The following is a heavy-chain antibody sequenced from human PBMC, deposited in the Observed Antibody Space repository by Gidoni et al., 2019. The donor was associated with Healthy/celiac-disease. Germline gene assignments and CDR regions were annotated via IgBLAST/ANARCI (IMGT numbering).Heavy chain of an antibody. J-gene: IGHJ3*02. Sequence: QVQLQESGPGLVKPSETLSLTSTVSGGSISSYYWSWIRQPPGKGLEWIGYIYYSGSTNYNHSLKSLVTISVDTSKNQFSLKLSSVTAADTAVYYCASRGFGESVNAFDIWGQGTMVTVSS. D-gene: IGHD3-10*01. CDR2: IYYSGST. V-gene: IGHV4-59*01. CDR1: GGSISSYY. CDR3: ASRGFGESVNAFDI.